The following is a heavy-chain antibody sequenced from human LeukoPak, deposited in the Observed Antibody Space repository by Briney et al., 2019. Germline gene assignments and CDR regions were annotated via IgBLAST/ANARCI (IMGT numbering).Heavy chain of an antibody. D-gene: IGHD6-13*01. CDR1: GFTFSSYS. V-gene: IGHV3-48*01. CDR2: ISSSSSTI. CDR3: ARRAAAGTSTINWFDP. Sequence: GGSLRLSCAASGFTFSSYSMNWVREAPGKGLEWVAYISSSSSTIYYADSVKGRFTISRDNAKNSLYLQMNSLTAEDTAVYYCARRAAAGTSTINWFDPWGQGTLVTVSS. J-gene: IGHJ5*02.